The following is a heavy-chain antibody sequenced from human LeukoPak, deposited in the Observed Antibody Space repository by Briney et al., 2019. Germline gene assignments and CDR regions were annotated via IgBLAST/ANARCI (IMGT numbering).Heavy chain of an antibody. D-gene: IGHD3-22*01. V-gene: IGHV1-46*01. CDR2: INPSGGST. Sequence: ASVKVSCKASGYTFTSYYMHWVRQAPGQGGEGMGIINPSGGSTSSAQKFQGRATMPRDTSTSTVYMELSSLRSEDTAVYYCARHTRPSYYSRGYYYPGDYWGQGTLVTVSS. CDR1: GYTFTSYY. CDR3: ARHTRPSYYSRGYYYPGDY. J-gene: IGHJ4*02.